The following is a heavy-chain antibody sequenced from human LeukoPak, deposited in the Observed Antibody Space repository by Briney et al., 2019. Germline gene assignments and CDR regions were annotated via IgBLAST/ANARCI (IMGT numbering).Heavy chain of an antibody. D-gene: IGHD2-15*01. Sequence: PGGSLRLSCAAPGFTFSSYSMNWVRQAPGKGLEWVSSISSSSSYIYYADSVKGRFTISRDNAKNSLYLQMNSLRAEDTAVYYCARVVLEWGSDYWGQGTLVTVSS. CDR3: ARVVLEWGSDY. CDR1: GFTFSSYS. V-gene: IGHV3-21*01. J-gene: IGHJ4*02. CDR2: ISSSSSYI.